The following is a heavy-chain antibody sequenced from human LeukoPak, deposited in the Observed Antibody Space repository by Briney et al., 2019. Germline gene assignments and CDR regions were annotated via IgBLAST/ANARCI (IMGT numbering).Heavy chain of an antibody. CDR3: ARRVRYYYMDV. CDR2: INHSGST. V-gene: IGHV4-34*01. D-gene: IGHD2-21*01. J-gene: IGHJ6*03. Sequence: SETLSLTCAVYGGSFSGYYWSWIRQPPGKGLEWIGEINHSGSTNYNPSLKSRGTISVDTSKNQFSLKLSSVTAADTAVYYCARRVRYYYMDVWGKGNTVTVSS. CDR1: GGSFSGYY.